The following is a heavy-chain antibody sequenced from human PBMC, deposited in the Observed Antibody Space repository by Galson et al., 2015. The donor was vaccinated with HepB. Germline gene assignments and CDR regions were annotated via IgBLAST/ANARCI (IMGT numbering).Heavy chain of an antibody. Sequence: SLRLSCAASGFTFSGSAIHWVRQASGKGPEWVGRIRSKASNYATSYVPSLKGRLTISRDDSKNIAYLHMKSLKTEDTAVYSCIRVGDFSGYSSRWGQGSLVTVSS. CDR2: IRSKASNYAT. J-gene: IGHJ4*02. V-gene: IGHV3-73*01. CDR1: GFTFSGSA. CDR3: IRVGDFSGYSSR. D-gene: IGHD5-12*01.